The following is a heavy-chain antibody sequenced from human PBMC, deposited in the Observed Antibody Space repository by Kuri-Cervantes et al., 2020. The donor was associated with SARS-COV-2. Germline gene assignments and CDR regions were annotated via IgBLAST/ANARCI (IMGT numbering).Heavy chain of an antibody. Sequence: ASVKVSCKASGYTFTNYYVYWVRQAPGQGLEWMGLLNPYVGSTIYTPKLQGRVTMTRITSISTAYMELSSLRFEDAAAYYCARDIGDWNPDGFDIWGQGTMVTVSS. CDR1: GYTFTNYY. CDR2: LNPYVGST. D-gene: IGHD1-1*01. CDR3: ARDIGDWNPDGFDI. V-gene: IGHV1-8*01. J-gene: IGHJ3*02.